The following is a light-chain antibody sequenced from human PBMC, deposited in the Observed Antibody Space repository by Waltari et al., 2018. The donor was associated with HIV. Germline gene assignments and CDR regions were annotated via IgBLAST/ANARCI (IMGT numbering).Light chain of an antibody. CDR3: LQHEEYPVYT. CDR2: SAS. V-gene: IGKV1-17*01. Sequence: DIQVTQSPSSLSASVGDRVTITCRTSQDIGNDLAWFQQKPGQAPRRLVYSASSLQSGVPSRFSARTSGTDFTLTISSVQPEDFASYFCLQHEEYPVYTFGQGTKLEIK. CDR1: QDIGND. J-gene: IGKJ2*01.